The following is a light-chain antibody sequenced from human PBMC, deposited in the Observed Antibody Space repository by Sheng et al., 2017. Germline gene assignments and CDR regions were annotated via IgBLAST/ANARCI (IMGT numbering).Light chain of an antibody. Sequence: AIQLTQSPSSLSASVGDRVTITCRASQGIGSALAWYQQKPGKAPKLLIYDASILKSGVPSRFSGSGSGTDFTLSINSLQPEDFATYYCQHFNSYPLTFGGGTRWRSN. J-gene: IGKJ4*01. V-gene: IGKV1-13*02. CDR2: DAS. CDR1: QGIGSA. CDR3: QHFNSYPLT.